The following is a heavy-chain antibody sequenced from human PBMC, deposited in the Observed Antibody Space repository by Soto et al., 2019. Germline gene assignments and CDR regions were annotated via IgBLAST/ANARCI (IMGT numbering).Heavy chain of an antibody. V-gene: IGHV4-39*01. D-gene: IGHD3-10*01. Sequence: QLQLQESGPGLVKPSETLSLTCTVSGGSISSSSYYWGWIRQPPGKGLEWIGSIYYSGSTYYNPSLKSRVTISVDTSKNQFSLKLSSVTAADTAVYYCARLFSPKNYYGSGSYSWGQGTLVTVSS. J-gene: IGHJ5*02. CDR1: GGSISSSSYY. CDR2: IYYSGST. CDR3: ARLFSPKNYYGSGSYS.